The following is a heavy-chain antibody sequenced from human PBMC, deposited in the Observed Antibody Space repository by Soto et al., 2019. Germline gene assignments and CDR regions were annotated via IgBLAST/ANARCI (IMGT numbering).Heavy chain of an antibody. CDR1: GDTFSSFA. CDR2: IVPMFAAP. J-gene: IGHJ6*02. D-gene: IGHD2-21*01. Sequence: QVLLVQSGAEVKKPGSSVRVSCKTSGDTFSSFAITWVRLAPGQGLEWMGVIVPMFAAPTYAQKFQGRVSITADESTRTAYMELSRRRSDDTAVYYCARDRVMRGNAYYYGMDVWGQGTAVTVSS. CDR3: ARDRVMRGNAYYYGMDV. V-gene: IGHV1-69*12.